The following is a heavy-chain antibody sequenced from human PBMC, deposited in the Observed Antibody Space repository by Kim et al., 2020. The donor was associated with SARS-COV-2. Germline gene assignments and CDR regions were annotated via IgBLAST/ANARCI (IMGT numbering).Heavy chain of an antibody. J-gene: IGHJ4*02. D-gene: IGHD3-10*01. V-gene: IGHV4-34*01. CDR3: ARGRFTMVRAKYYFDY. Sequence: SETLSLTCAVYGGSFSGYYWSWIRQPPGKGLEWIGEINHSGSTNYNPSLKSRVTISVDTSKNQFSLKLSSVTAADTAVYYCARGRFTMVRAKYYFDYWGQGTLVTVSS. CDR2: INHSGST. CDR1: GGSFSGYY.